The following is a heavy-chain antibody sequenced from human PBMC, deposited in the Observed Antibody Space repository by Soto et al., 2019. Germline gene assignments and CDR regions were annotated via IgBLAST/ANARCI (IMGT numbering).Heavy chain of an antibody. CDR1: GFTFTSYA. D-gene: IGHD3-9*01. CDR3: AKDVHYDIVTGIEYFHH. Sequence: EVELLESGGGLVQPGGSLRLSCAASGFTFTSYAMSWVRRAPGKGLEWVSGISGSGRITKYADSVKGRFIISRDNFKNTLFLQMSSLRAEHTAVYYCAKDVHYDIVTGIEYFHHWAQGTLVTVSS. J-gene: IGHJ1*01. V-gene: IGHV3-23*01. CDR2: ISGSGRIT.